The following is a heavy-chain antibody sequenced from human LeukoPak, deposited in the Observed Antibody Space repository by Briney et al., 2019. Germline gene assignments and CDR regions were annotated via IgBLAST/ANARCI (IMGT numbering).Heavy chain of an antibody. J-gene: IGHJ4*02. CDR3: ARIRASYSYRLDY. V-gene: IGHV3-48*03. CDR1: GFTFSNYE. D-gene: IGHD5-18*01. CDR2: ISRSSGSSI. Sequence: GGSLRLSCAASGFTFSNYEMNWVRQAPGNGLQWVSYISRSSGSSIYYADSVKGRFTISRDNAKNSLYLQMNSLRAEDTAVYYCARIRASYSYRLDYWGQGTLVTVSS.